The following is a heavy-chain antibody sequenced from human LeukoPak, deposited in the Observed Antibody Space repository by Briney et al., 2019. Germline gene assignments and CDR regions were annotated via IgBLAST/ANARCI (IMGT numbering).Heavy chain of an antibody. Sequence: AGGSLRLSCAASGFTFSSYAMNWVRQAPGKGLEWVSVIYSGGSTYYADSVKGRFTISRDNSKNTLYVQMNSLRVEDTAVYYCARSGEAGTFDYWGQGTLVTVST. V-gene: IGHV3-66*01. CDR3: ARSGEAGTFDY. CDR2: IYSGGST. J-gene: IGHJ4*02. CDR1: GFTFSSYA. D-gene: IGHD6-13*01.